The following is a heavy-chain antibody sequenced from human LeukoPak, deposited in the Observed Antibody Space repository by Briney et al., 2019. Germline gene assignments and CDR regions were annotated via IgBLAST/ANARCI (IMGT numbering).Heavy chain of an antibody. CDR1: GYTFTDYS. V-gene: IGHV3-33*01. J-gene: IGHJ4*02. CDR3: ARQYFYDSSGYLDD. Sequence: SCKASGYTFTDYSMHWVRQAPGRGLEWVTMIWYDGSDKYYADSMKGRFTISRDNSKNTLYLQMNSLRAEDTAVYYCARQYFYDSSGYLDDWGQGTLVTVSS. D-gene: IGHD3-22*01. CDR2: IWYDGSDK.